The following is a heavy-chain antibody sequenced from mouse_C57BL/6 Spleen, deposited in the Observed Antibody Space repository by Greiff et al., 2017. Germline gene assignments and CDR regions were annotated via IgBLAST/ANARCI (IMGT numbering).Heavy chain of an antibody. D-gene: IGHD2-3*01. CDR2: IYPGDSET. CDR3: TRSEDGCYDDMDD. CDR1: GYTFTSYW. J-gene: IGHJ4*01. Sequence: QVQLQQPGAELVRPGSSVKLSCKASGYTFTSYWMDWVKQRPGQGLEWIGNIYPGDSETHYNQKFKDKATLTVDKSSSTAYMQLSSLTSEDSAVYCCTRSEDGCYDDMDDWGQGTSVTVSS. V-gene: IGHV1-61*01.